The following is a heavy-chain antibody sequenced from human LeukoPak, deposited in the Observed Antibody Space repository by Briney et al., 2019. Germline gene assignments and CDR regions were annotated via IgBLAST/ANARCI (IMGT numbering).Heavy chain of an antibody. V-gene: IGHV1-69*13. Sequence: SVKVSCKASGGTFSSYAISWVRQAPGQGLEWMGGIIPMFGTTTYAQKFQGRVTILADESTSTAYMELRSLRSEDTAVYYCARDDGYYYGSGSSVYDASDIWGQGTMVTVSS. CDR1: GGTFSSYA. D-gene: IGHD3-10*01. CDR3: ARDDGYYYGSGSSVYDASDI. J-gene: IGHJ3*02. CDR2: IIPMFGTT.